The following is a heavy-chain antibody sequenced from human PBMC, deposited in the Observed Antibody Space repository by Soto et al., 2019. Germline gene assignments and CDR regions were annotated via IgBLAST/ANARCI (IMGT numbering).Heavy chain of an antibody. Sequence: SETLSLTCTVSGGSISSSSYYWGWIRQPPGKGLEWIGSIYYSGSTYYNPSLKSRVTISVDTSKNQFSLKLSSVAAADTAVYYCASLLSSYDSEDYHYGMDVWGQGTKVTVSS. CDR2: IYYSGST. D-gene: IGHD5-12*01. CDR1: GGSISSSSYY. V-gene: IGHV4-39*01. J-gene: IGHJ6*02. CDR3: ASLLSSYDSEDYHYGMDV.